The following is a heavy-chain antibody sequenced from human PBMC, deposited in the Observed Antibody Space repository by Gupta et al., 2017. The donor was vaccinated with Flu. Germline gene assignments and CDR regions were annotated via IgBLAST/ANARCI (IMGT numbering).Heavy chain of an antibody. CDR3: AKGEFSMGYYAFDV. J-gene: IGHJ3*01. CDR1: GGAITSGGFY. D-gene: IGHD3-3*01. CDR2: IYYTGSA. Sequence: GGAITSGGFYWGWVRQQPGKGLEWIGYIYYTGSAYYNPSLESRVTIAMDTSQTQFSMTLTSVTAADTAVYYCAKGEFSMGYYAFDVWGQGTLVTVS. V-gene: IGHV4-31*02.